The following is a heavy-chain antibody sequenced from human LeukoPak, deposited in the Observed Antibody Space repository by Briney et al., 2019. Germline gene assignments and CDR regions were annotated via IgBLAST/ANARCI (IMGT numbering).Heavy chain of an antibody. CDR3: ARDQTAGTTKSYYYYGMDV. J-gene: IGHJ6*02. Sequence: GGSLRLSCAASGVIFSSYGMHWVRQAPGKGLEWVAVIWYDGSNKYYADSVKGRFTISRDNSKNTLYLQMNSLRAEDTAVYYCARDQTAGTTKSYYYYGMDVWGQGTTVTVSS. V-gene: IGHV3-33*01. CDR2: IWYDGSNK. D-gene: IGHD6-13*01. CDR1: GVIFSSYG.